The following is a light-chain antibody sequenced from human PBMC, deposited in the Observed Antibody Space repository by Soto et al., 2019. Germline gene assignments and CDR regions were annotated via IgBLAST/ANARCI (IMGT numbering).Light chain of an antibody. V-gene: IGKV1-17*01. Sequence: DIQMTQSPPSLSASVGDRVTITCQASQDISNYLNWYQQKPGKAPKLLIYDASSLESGVPSRFSGSGSGTEFTLTISSLQPEDFATYYCLQHSSYPLTFGQGTRLEIK. CDR3: LQHSSYPLT. CDR1: QDISNY. CDR2: DAS. J-gene: IGKJ5*01.